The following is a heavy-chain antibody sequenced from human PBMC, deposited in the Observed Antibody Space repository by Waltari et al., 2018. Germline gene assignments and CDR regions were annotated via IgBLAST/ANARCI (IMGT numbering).Heavy chain of an antibody. J-gene: IGHJ4*02. CDR3: AKDYGDYEAAPGH. CDR1: GFTFSSYG. Sequence: QVQLVESGGGVVQPGRSLRLSCAASGFTFSSYGMHWVRQAPGKGLEGVAVISYDGSNKYYADSVKGRFTISRDNSKNTRYLQMNSLRAEDTAVYYCAKDYGDYEAAPGHWGQGTLVTVSS. D-gene: IGHD4-17*01. V-gene: IGHV3-30*18. CDR2: ISYDGSNK.